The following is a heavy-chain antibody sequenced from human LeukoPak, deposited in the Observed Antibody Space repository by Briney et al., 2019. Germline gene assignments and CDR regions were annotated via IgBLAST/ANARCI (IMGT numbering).Heavy chain of an antibody. CDR1: GSTFSNHW. Sequence: GESLQISCKGSGSTFSNHWIGWVRPMPGRGLEWMGVIYPGDSDTRYSPSFQGQVTISADKSITTAYIQWSSLKASDPAMYFCAKSGGSRPLYFDYWGQGALVTVSS. V-gene: IGHV5-51*01. D-gene: IGHD2-15*01. CDR3: AKSGGSRPLYFDY. CDR2: IYPGDSDT. J-gene: IGHJ4*02.